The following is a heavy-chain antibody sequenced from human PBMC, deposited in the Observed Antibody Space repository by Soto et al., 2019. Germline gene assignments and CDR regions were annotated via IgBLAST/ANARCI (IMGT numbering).Heavy chain of an antibody. Sequence: ASVKVSCKASGYTFTSYDINWVRQATGQGPEWMGWMNPNSGNTGYAQKFQGRVTMTRNTSISTAYMELSSLRSEDTAVYYCARYEYSSGTFDYWGQGTLVTVAS. V-gene: IGHV1-8*01. D-gene: IGHD6-19*01. CDR1: GYTFTSYD. J-gene: IGHJ4*02. CDR3: ARYEYSSGTFDY. CDR2: MNPNSGNT.